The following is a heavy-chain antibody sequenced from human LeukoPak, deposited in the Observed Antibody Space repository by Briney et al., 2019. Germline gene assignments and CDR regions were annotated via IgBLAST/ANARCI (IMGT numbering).Heavy chain of an antibody. CDR2: TYYTYKWTG. J-gene: IGHJ5*02. Sequence: SQTLSLTCPISGDDVSSDSSSWHWIRHSPSRGLEWLGRTYYTYKWTGDSALSVRSRIAHAPDTSKNQFTLQLNSVTVEDTAVYYCARRARWNSYFDPWGQGILVVVSS. V-gene: IGHV6-1*01. D-gene: IGHD1-7*01. CDR3: ARRARWNSYFDP. CDR1: GDDVSSDSSS.